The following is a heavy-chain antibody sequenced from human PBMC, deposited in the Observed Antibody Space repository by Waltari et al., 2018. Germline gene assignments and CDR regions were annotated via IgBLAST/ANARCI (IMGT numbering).Heavy chain of an antibody. CDR3: ARDNVGTVVFHFDY. Sequence: QVQLVESGGGVVQPGRSLRLSCAASGFTFSSYAMHLVRQAPGKGLEWVAVISYDGSNKYYADSVKGRFTISRDNSKNTLYLQMNSLRAEDTAVYYCARDNVGTVVFHFDYWGQGTLVTVSS. J-gene: IGHJ4*02. CDR1: GFTFSSYA. D-gene: IGHD2-15*01. V-gene: IGHV3-30-3*01. CDR2: ISYDGSNK.